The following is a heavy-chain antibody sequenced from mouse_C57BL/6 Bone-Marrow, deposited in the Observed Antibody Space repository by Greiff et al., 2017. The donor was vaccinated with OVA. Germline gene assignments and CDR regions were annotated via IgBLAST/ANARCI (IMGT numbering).Heavy chain of an antibody. J-gene: IGHJ4*01. Sequence: QVQLQQSGAELARPGASVKMSCKASGYTFTSYTMHWVKQRPGQGLEWIGYINPSSGYTKYNQKFKDKATLTADKSSSTAYMQLSSLTSEDSAVYYCARRGTTVVADYAMDYWGQGTSVTVSS. CDR1: GYTFTSYT. D-gene: IGHD1-1*01. CDR2: INPSSGYT. CDR3: ARRGTTVVADYAMDY. V-gene: IGHV1-4*01.